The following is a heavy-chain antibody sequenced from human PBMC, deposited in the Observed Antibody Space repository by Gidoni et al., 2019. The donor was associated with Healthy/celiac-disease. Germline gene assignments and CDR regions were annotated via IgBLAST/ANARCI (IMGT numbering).Heavy chain of an antibody. CDR3: AAAAPDYGDFIWDWYFDL. V-gene: IGHV1-58*02. J-gene: IGHJ2*01. CDR2: IVVVSGNT. CDR1: GFTFTSSA. Sequence: QMQLVQSGPAVKKPGTSVKVSCKASGFTFTSSAMQWVRQARGQRLEWIGWIVVVSGNTNYAQTFQERVTITRDMSTSTAYMELSSLRSEDTAVYYCAAAAPDYGDFIWDWYFDLWGRGTLVTVSS. D-gene: IGHD4-17*01.